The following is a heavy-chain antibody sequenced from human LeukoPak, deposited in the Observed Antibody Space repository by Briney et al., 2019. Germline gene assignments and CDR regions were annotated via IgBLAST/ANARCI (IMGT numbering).Heavy chain of an antibody. CDR3: TRIPSSTSSWYYFDY. CDR1: GFTFSSYG. J-gene: IGHJ4*02. V-gene: IGHV3-33*01. D-gene: IGHD6-13*01. CDR2: IWYDGSNK. Sequence: PGGSLRLSCAVSGFTFSSYGMHWVRQAPGKGLEWVAVIWYDGSNKYYADSVKGRFTISRDNSKNTLYLQMNSLRAEDTAVYYCTRIPSSTSSWYYFDYRGQGTLVTVSS.